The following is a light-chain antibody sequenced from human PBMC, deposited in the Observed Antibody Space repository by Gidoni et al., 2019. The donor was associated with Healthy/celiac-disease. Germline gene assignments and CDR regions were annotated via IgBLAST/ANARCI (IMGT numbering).Light chain of an antibody. CDR1: QSISSY. Sequence: DIQTTQSPPSLSASVGDRVTITCRASQSISSYLNWYQQKPGKAPKLLIYAASSLQSGVPSRFSGSGSGTDFTLTISSLQPEDFATYYCQQSYSTPPAFGQGTKVEIK. J-gene: IGKJ1*01. V-gene: IGKV1-39*01. CDR3: QQSYSTPPA. CDR2: AAS.